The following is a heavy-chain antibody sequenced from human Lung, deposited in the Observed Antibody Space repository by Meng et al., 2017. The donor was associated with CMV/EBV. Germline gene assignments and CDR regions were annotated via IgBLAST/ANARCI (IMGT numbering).Heavy chain of an antibody. Sequence: GTFSSYAISWVRQAPGQGLEWMGGIIPIFGTANYAQKFQGRVTITTDESTSTAYMELSSLRFEDTAVYYCARVRSRDYGDFYAHFDYWGQGTLVTVSS. CDR1: GTFSSYA. D-gene: IGHD4-17*01. CDR2: IIPIFGTA. CDR3: ARVRSRDYGDFYAHFDY. V-gene: IGHV1-69*05. J-gene: IGHJ4*02.